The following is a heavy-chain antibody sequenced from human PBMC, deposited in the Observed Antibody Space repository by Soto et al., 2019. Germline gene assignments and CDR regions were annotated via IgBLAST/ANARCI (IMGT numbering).Heavy chain of an antibody. CDR2: INPSGGNT. Sequence: QVQLVQSGAEVKKHGASVKLSCWASGYTFTGFFIHWVRQAPGQGLEWMGVINPSGGNTGYAQKLQGRVTMTMDTSTSTVYMGLSSLKSEDSAVYYCARVVPIAAAGCGPYYWGQGTLVTVSS. CDR1: GYTFTGFF. V-gene: IGHV1-46*03. D-gene: IGHD6-25*01. J-gene: IGHJ4*02. CDR3: ARVVPIAAAGCGPYY.